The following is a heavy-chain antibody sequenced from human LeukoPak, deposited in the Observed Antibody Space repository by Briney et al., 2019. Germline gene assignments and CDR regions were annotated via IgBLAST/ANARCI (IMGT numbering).Heavy chain of an antibody. CDR1: GDSISSTNW. CDR2: IHHSGIT. D-gene: IGHD2-15*01. CDR3: VRVYCSGSSCFYFDN. Sequence: SGTLSLTCGVSGDSISSTNWWSWVRQPPGKGLEWIGEIHHSGITHYNPPLNSRVTISVDKSQNQFSLKLSSVTAADTAMYYCVRVYCSGSSCFYFDNWGQGTLVTVSS. J-gene: IGHJ4*02. V-gene: IGHV4-4*02.